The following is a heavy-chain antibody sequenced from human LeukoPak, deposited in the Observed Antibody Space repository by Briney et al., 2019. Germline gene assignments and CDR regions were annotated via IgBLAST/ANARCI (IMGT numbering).Heavy chain of an antibody. CDR2: IYYSGGT. D-gene: IGHD1-26*01. Sequence: SQTLSLTCTVSGGSISSGGYYWSWIRQHPGKGLEWIGYIYYSGGTYYNPSLKSRVTISVDTSKNQFSLKLSSVTAADTAVYYCARVRNIREGYYFDYWGQGTLVTVSS. CDR3: ARVRNIREGYYFDY. CDR1: GGSISSGGYY. J-gene: IGHJ4*02. V-gene: IGHV4-31*03.